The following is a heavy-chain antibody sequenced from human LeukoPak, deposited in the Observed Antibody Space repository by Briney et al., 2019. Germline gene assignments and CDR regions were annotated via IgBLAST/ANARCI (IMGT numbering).Heavy chain of an antibody. Sequence: GGSLRLSCAASGFTFSSYSMNWVRQAPGKGLEWVSSISSSSSYIYYADSVKGRFTISRDNAKNSLYLQMNSLRAEDTAVYYCARVRNDYSDYAFDYWGQGTLVTVSS. V-gene: IGHV3-21*01. CDR2: ISSSSSYI. CDR3: ARVRNDYSDYAFDY. J-gene: IGHJ4*02. CDR1: GFTFSSYS. D-gene: IGHD4-11*01.